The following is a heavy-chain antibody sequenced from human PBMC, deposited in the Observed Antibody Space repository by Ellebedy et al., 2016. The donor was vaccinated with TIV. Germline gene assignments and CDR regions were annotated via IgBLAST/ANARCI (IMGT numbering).Heavy chain of an antibody. CDR3: AKGRGGGSDASAPRYYFDS. V-gene: IGHV3-23*01. D-gene: IGHD3-10*01. Sequence: GESLKISCAASGFTFSTNDMSWVRQAPGKGPEWVSVISVRDGSTYYADSVKGRFTVSRDNSKKTLYLQMNSLRAEDTAVYYCAKGRGGGSDASAPRYYFDSWGLGTLVTVSS. CDR2: ISVRDGST. J-gene: IGHJ4*02. CDR1: GFTFSTND.